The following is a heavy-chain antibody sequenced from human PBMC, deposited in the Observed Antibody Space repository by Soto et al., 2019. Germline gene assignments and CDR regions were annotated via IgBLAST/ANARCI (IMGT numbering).Heavy chain of an antibody. CDR2: IIPIFGTA. J-gene: IGHJ4*02. Sequence: QVQLVQSGAEVKKPGSSVKVSCKASGGTFSSYAISWVRQAPGQGLEWMGGIIPIFGTANYAQKFQGRVKITADESTSTAYMELSSLRSEDTALYYCARVAFSNATVTTFPDYWGQGTLVTVSS. V-gene: IGHV1-69*01. CDR1: GGTFSSYA. CDR3: ARVAFSNATVTTFPDY. D-gene: IGHD4-17*01.